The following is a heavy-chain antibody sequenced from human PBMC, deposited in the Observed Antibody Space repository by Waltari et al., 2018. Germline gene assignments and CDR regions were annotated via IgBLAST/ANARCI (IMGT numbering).Heavy chain of an antibody. Sequence: EVQLVESGGGSVQPGGSLRLCCAASGMTFSNYWMNWVRQAPGKGLEWVANIKQDGSEKNYVDSVEGRFSISRDNAQNSLYLQMNSLRAEDTAIYYCVTGLTTVTAKDYFDHWGQGALVTVS. V-gene: IGHV3-7*01. J-gene: IGHJ4*02. D-gene: IGHD4-17*01. CDR2: IKQDGSEK. CDR1: GMTFSNYW. CDR3: VTGLTTVTAKDYFDH.